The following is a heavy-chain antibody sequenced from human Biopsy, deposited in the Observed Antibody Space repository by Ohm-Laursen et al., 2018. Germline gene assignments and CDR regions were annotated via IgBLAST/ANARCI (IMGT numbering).Heavy chain of an antibody. D-gene: IGHD3-3*01. V-gene: IGHV4-39*01. CDR2: VYYSGST. J-gene: IGHJ4*02. Sequence: GTLSLTCSVSGGSINSRNHYWGWLRQPPGKGLEWIGHVYYSGSTFYNSSLESRVTVSVDKSKNQFHLRLTSMSASDTAVYYCARHSLDDFWSGAHYYFDYWGLGTLVTVSS. CDR3: ARHSLDDFWSGAHYYFDY. CDR1: GGSINSRNHY.